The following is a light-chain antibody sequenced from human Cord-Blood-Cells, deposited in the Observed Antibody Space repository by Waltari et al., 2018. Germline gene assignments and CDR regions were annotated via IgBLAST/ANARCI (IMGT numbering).Light chain of an antibody. J-gene: IGLJ2*01. CDR2: DVS. V-gene: IGLV2-14*01. CDR3: SSYTSSSTLVV. Sequence: HSALPQPAAVSGSPGHSITIPCTGTSSDVRGYNYLSWYQQHPGKAPKLMIYDVSNRPSGVSNRFSGSKSGNTASLTISGLQAEDEADYYCSSYTSSSTLVVFGGGTKLTVL. CDR1: SSDVRGYNY.